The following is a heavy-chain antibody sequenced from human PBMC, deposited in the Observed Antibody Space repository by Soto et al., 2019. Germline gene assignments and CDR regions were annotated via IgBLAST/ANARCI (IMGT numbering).Heavy chain of an antibody. J-gene: IGHJ4*02. Sequence: EVQLLESGGGLVQPGGSLGLSCTSSGFTFSTYAMSWVRQAPGKGLEWVSAASGRTANTYYADSVKGRFTISRDNSKHTLYLQMNSLRAEDTAVYYCAKKGGDGYNSFDYWGQGTLVTVSS. CDR1: GFTFSTYA. CDR3: AKKGGDGYNSFDY. CDR2: ASGRTANT. V-gene: IGHV3-23*01. D-gene: IGHD2-21*01.